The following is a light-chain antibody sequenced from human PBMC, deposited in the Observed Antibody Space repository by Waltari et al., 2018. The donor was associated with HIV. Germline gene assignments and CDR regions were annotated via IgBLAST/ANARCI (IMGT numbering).Light chain of an antibody. CDR1: SSNIGADDD. J-gene: IGLJ2*01. V-gene: IGLV1-40*01. Sequence: QSVLTQPPSVSGAPGQRVTISGTWGSSNIGADDDVQWDQQIPGTAPKLLISGNQNRPSGVPDRFSASKSGTSASLAITGLQAEDEADYFCQSYDRSLSASVVFGGGTKLTVL. CDR2: GNQ. CDR3: QSYDRSLSASVV.